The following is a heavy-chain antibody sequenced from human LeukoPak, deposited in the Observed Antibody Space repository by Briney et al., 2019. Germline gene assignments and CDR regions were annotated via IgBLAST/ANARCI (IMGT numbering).Heavy chain of an antibody. CDR1: NYTFSDYT. CDR3: ARGPLYDDYYCDF. D-gene: IGHD4-17*01. CDR2: ISPKNGDT. Sequence: GASVKLSCKASNYTFSDYTINWVRQAPGQGLEWMGWISPKNGDTNPAQRFQGRVTMTTETSTTTAYMDLRNLTSDDTAVYFCARGPLYDDYYCDFWGQGTLVTVSS. J-gene: IGHJ4*02. V-gene: IGHV1-18*01.